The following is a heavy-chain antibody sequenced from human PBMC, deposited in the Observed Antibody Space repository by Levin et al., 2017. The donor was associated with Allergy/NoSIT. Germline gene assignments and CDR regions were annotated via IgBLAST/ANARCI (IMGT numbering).Heavy chain of an antibody. J-gene: IGHJ3*02. D-gene: IGHD2-8*01. Sequence: ASVKVSCKASGYTFTTYGIGWVRQAPGQGLEWMGWISAYSGNTNYAQKVQDRVTMTTDTSTSTAYMELRSLRSDDRAVYYCARVVGQRFRGRYADIWGQGTMVTVSS. CDR2: ISAYSGNT. CDR1: GYTFTTYG. CDR3: ARVVGQRFRGRYADI. V-gene: IGHV1-18*01.